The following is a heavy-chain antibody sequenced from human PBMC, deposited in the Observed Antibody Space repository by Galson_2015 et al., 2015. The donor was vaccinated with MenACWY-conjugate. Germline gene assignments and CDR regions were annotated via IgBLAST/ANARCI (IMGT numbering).Heavy chain of an antibody. Sequence: ETLSLTCAVYGGSFSGHYWSWIRQPPGQGLEWIGEINHSGSANYNPSLESRVTISVDTSKNQFSLKLTSVTAADTALYFCAGGVLVTAMHSWYFDLWGRGTLVTVSS. D-gene: IGHD2-21*02. CDR3: AGGVLVTAMHSWYFDL. V-gene: IGHV4-34*03. CDR1: GGSFSGHY. J-gene: IGHJ2*01. CDR2: INHSGSA.